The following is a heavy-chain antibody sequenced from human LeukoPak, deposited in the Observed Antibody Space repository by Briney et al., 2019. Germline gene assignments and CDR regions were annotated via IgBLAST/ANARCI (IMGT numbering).Heavy chain of an antibody. V-gene: IGHV3-30-3*01. D-gene: IGHD6-19*01. CDR2: ISYDGSNK. CDR3: ARDQGYIAVARTFFDY. J-gene: IGHJ4*02. Sequence: GGSLRLSCAASGFTFSSYAMHWVRQAPGKGLEWVAVISYDGSNKYYADSVKGRFTISRDNSKNTLYLQMNSLRAEDTAVYYCARDQGYIAVARTFFDYWGQGTLVTVSS. CDR1: GFTFSSYA.